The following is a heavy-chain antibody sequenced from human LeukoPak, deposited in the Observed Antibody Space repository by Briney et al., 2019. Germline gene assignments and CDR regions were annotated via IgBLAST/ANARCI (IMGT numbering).Heavy chain of an antibody. D-gene: IGHD4-23*01. V-gene: IGHV3-21*01. J-gene: IGHJ4*02. CDR1: GFTFSSYS. Sequence: GGSLRLSCAASGFTFSSYSMNWVRQAPGKGLEWVASISSSSSYIYYADSVKGRFTISRDNATNSLYLQMNSLRAEDTAVYYCARVRWLETYIDYCGEESLVTDSS. CDR2: ISSSSSYI. CDR3: ARVRWLETYIDY.